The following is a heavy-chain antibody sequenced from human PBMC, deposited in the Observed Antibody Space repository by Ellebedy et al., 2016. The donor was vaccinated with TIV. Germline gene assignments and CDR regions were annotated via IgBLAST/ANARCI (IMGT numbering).Heavy chain of an antibody. J-gene: IGHJ6*03. CDR3: ARAYSSGYGEGYLFHYYYMDV. Sequence: DSVKGRFTISRDNAKNSLFLQMNSLRAEDTAVYFCARAYSSGYGEGYLFHYYYMDVWGKGTTVTVSS. D-gene: IGHD5-18*01. V-gene: IGHV3-7*01.